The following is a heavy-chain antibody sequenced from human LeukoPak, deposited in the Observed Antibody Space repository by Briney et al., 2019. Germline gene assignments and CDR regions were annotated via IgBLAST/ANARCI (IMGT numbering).Heavy chain of an antibody. J-gene: IGHJ5*02. D-gene: IGHD2-2*02. CDR3: ARGMDCSSTSCYRFYNGFDP. Sequence: PSQTLSLTCTVSGGSISSCDYYWSWIRQPPGKGLEWVGYICYSRSTYYNPSLKSRVTISVDTSKNQFSLKLSSVTAADTAVYYCARGMDCSSTSCYRFYNGFDPWGQGTLVTVSS. V-gene: IGHV4-30-4*01. CDR1: GGSISSCDYY. CDR2: ICYSRST.